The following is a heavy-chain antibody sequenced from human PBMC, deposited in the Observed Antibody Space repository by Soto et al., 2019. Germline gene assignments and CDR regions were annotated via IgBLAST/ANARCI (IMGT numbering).Heavy chain of an antibody. CDR1: GFTFSSYS. CDR3: ARRGGISFDY. Sequence: EVQLVESGGGLVQPGGSLRLSCAASGFTFSSYSMNWVRQAPGKGLEWFSYISSGSSTIYYADSVKGRFTISRDNAKNSPYLQMNSLRAEDTAVYYCARRGGISFDYWGQGTLVTVSS. V-gene: IGHV3-48*01. CDR2: ISSGSSTI. J-gene: IGHJ4*02.